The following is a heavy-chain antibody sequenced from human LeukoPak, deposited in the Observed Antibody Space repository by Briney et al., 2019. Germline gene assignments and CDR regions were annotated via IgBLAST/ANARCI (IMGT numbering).Heavy chain of an antibody. CDR3: AREYSTAMVFDY. V-gene: IGHV3-48*03. J-gene: IGHJ4*02. CDR2: ISSDDSTI. D-gene: IGHD5-18*01. Sequence: PGGSLRLSCAASGFTFSSYDMNWVRQPPGKGLEWVSYISSDDSTIYYADSVKGRFTISRDNAKNSLYLQMNSLRAEDTAVYYCAREYSTAMVFDYWGQGTLVTVSS. CDR1: GFTFSSYD.